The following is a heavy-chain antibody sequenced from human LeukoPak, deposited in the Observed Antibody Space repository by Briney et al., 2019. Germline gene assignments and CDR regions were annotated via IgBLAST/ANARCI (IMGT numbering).Heavy chain of an antibody. D-gene: IGHD2-21*02. CDR3: ASPPPGVVVTATGFYYFDY. Sequence: SVKVSCKASGYRFTSYGISCVRQAPGQGLEWMGGIIPIFGTANYAQKLQGRVTITADESTSTAYMELSSLRSEDTAVYYCASPPPGVVVTATGFYYFDYWGQGTLVTVSS. CDR1: GYRFTSYG. CDR2: IIPIFGTA. V-gene: IGHV1-69*13. J-gene: IGHJ4*02.